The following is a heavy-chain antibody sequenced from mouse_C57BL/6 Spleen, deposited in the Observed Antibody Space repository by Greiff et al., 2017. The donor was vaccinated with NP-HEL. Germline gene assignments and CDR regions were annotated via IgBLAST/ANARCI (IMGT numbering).Heavy chain of an antibody. CDR3: ARDYDGFYFDY. CDR1: GYTFTSYW. Sequence: QVHVKQSGAELAKPGASVKLSCKASGYTFTSYWMHWVKQRPGQGLEWIGYINPSSGYTKYNQKFKDKATLTADKSSSTAYMQLSSLTYEDSAVYYCARDYDGFYFDYWGQGTTLTVSS. J-gene: IGHJ2*01. D-gene: IGHD2-4*01. V-gene: IGHV1-7*01. CDR2: INPSSGYT.